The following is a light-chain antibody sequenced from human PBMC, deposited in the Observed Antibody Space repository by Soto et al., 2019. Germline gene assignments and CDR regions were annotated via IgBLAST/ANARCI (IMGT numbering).Light chain of an antibody. CDR3: ASWDDRLGAVI. V-gene: IGLV2-14*01. CDR1: SSDVGGYEY. CDR2: EVI. J-gene: IGLJ2*01. Sequence: QSALTQPASVSGSPGQSITISCTGTSSDVGGYEYVSWYQQYPGKAPKLMIYEVIDRPAGAPRRFSGSKSGNTASLTITGLQAEDEADYYCASWDDRLGAVIFGGGTKLTVL.